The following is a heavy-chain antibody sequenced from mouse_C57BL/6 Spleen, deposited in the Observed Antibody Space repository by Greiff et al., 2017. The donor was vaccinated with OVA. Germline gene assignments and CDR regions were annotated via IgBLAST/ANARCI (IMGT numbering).Heavy chain of an antibody. D-gene: IGHD1-1*01. CDR1: GYTFTSYW. Sequence: VQLQQPGAELVKPGASVKLSCKASGYTFTSYWMQWVKQRPGQGLEWIGEIDPSDSYTNYNQKFKGKATLTVDTSSSTAYMQLSSPTSADSAVYYSARGRYYYVSSYAMDYWGQGTSVTVSS. CDR3: ARGRYYYVSSYAMDY. V-gene: IGHV1-50*01. J-gene: IGHJ4*01. CDR2: IDPSDSYT.